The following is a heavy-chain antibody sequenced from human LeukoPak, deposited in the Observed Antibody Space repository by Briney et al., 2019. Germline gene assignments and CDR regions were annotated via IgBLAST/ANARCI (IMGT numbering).Heavy chain of an antibody. CDR2: ISYDGSNK. D-gene: IGHD3-9*01. Sequence: PGGSLRLSCAASGFTFSSYGMHWVRQAPGKGLEWVAVISYDGSNKYYADSVKGRFTISRDNSKNTLYLRMNSLRAEDTAVYYCAKGDYDILTGYHDYWGQGTLVTVSS. CDR3: AKGDYDILTGYHDY. CDR1: GFTFSSYG. J-gene: IGHJ4*02. V-gene: IGHV3-30*18.